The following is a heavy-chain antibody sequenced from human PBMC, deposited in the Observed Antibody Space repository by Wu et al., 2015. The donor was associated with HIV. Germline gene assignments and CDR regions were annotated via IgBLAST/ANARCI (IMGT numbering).Heavy chain of an antibody. V-gene: IGHV1-2*02. CDR3: ARDWQFQVTFGDYYMDI. J-gene: IGHJ6*03. Sequence: QVQLVQSGTEMKKSGASVKVSCKTSGYTFTGYYIHWVRQAPGQGLEWMGWINPDSGDTKFAQTFQGRITMTRDTSTNTVNLLLASLKSNDTATYYCARDWQFQVTFGDYYMDIWGNGTXVIVS. CDR1: GYTFTGYY. D-gene: IGHD3-3*01. CDR2: INPDSGDT.